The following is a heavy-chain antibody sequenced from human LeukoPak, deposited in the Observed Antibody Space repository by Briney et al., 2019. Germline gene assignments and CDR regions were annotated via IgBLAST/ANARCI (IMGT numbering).Heavy chain of an antibody. CDR3: NNREF. CDR2: IRRKTDGETT. D-gene: IGHD3-10*01. J-gene: IGHJ4*02. Sequence: GGSLRLSCAASGFTFSNVWISWVRQVPGKGLEWVGRIRRKTDGETTDHAAPVKGRFTISRDDSKNTLYLQMNSLKTEDTAVYYCNNREFWGQGTLVTVSS. CDR1: GFTFSNVW. V-gene: IGHV3-15*01.